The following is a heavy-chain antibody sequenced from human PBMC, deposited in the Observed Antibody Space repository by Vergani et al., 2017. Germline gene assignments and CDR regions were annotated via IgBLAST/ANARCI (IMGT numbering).Heavy chain of an antibody. J-gene: IGHJ4*02. Sequence: QLHLQESGPGLVKPSETLALTCTVSGGSFSTGGQSWTWLRQSAGKGLEWIGRIYTSGATNYNPSLRSRATMSVDASKKKFSLKLTSVTAADTAVYYCARQXPGSDWSPGDFDDWGQGILVTVSS. CDR3: ARQXPGSDWSPGDFDD. D-gene: IGHD6-19*01. CDR2: IYTSGAT. V-gene: IGHV4-61*02. CDR1: GGSFSTGGQS.